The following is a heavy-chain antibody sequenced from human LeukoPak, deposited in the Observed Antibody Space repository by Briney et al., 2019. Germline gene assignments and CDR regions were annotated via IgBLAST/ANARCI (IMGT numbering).Heavy chain of an antibody. CDR2: ISAYNGNT. CDR3: ARNWEGSGWWYYYGMDV. J-gene: IGHJ6*02. D-gene: IGHD6-19*01. V-gene: IGHV1-18*01. CDR1: GYTFTSYG. Sequence: ASVKVSCKASGYTFTSYGISWVRQAPGQGLEWMGWISAYNGNTNYAQKLQGRVTMTTDTSTSTAYMELRSLRSDDTAVYYCARNWEGSGWWYYYGMDVWGQGTTVTVSS.